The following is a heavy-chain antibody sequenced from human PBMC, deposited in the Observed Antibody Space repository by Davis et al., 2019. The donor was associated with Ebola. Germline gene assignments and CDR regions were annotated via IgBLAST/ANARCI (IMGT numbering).Heavy chain of an antibody. V-gene: IGHV3-43*02. J-gene: IGHJ6*02. Sequence: GESLKISCAASGFTFDDYAMHWVRQAPGKGLEWVSLISGDGDSTYYADSVKGRFTISRDNSKNSLYLQMNSLRTEDTALYYCAKGETYYDFWSGSPTYGMDVWGQGTTVTVSS. CDR1: GFTFDDYA. CDR2: ISGDGDST. CDR3: AKGETYYDFWSGSPTYGMDV. D-gene: IGHD3-3*01.